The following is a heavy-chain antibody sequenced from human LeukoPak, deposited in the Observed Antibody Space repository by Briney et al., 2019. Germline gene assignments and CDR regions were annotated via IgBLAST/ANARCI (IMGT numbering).Heavy chain of an antibody. V-gene: IGHV1-69*06. Sequence: SVKVSCKASGGTFSSYAISWVRQAPGQGLEWMGGIIPIFGTANYAQKFQGRVTITADKSTSTAYMELSSLRAEDTAVYYCARSMVRGPCDPWGQGTLVTVSS. CDR2: IIPIFGTA. CDR3: ARSMVRGPCDP. D-gene: IGHD3-10*01. CDR1: GGTFSSYA. J-gene: IGHJ5*02.